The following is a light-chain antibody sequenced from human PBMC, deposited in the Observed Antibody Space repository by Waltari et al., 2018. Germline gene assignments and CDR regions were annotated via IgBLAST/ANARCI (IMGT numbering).Light chain of an antibody. J-gene: IGKJ4*01. CDR3: QQADRFPLT. CDR1: QDIIRW. CDR2: DAS. V-gene: IGKV1-12*01. Sequence: DIQMTQSPSSVSASVGVRIITPCRASQDIIRWLAWYQQNPGEAPKFLIYDASTLQSGVPSRFSGSGSGKEYTLTISSLQPEDFATYYCQQADRFPLTFGGGTKIEI.